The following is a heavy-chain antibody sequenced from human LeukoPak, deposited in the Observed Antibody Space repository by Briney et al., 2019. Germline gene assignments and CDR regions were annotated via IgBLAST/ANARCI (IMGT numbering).Heavy chain of an antibody. Sequence: ASVKVSCKASGGTFSSYAIDWVRQAPGQGLEWMGGIIPIFGTTNYAQKFQGRVTITAVESMRTAYMELSSLRSEDTGVYYCAKDPGGSGRYYYGMDVWGQGTTVTVSS. CDR1: GGTFSSYA. J-gene: IGHJ6*02. D-gene: IGHD6-19*01. CDR2: IIPIFGTT. V-gene: IGHV1-69*13. CDR3: AKDPGGSGRYYYGMDV.